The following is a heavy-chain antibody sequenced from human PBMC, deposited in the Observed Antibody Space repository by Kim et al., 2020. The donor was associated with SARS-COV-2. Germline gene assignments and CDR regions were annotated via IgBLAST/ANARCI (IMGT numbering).Heavy chain of an antibody. CDR1: GGTFSSYA. J-gene: IGHJ6*02. D-gene: IGHD3-16*01. Sequence: SVKVSCKASGGTFSSYAISWVRQAPGQGLEWMGGIIPIFGTANYAQKFQGRVTITADESTSTAYTELSSLRSEDTAVYYCARAGWSRGTWDYYYYGMDVWGQGTMVTVSS. V-gene: IGHV1-69*13. CDR2: IIPIFGTA. CDR3: ARAGWSRGTWDYYYYGMDV.